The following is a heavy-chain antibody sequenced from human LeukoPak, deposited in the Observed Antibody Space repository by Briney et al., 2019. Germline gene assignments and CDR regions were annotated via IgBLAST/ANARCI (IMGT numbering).Heavy chain of an antibody. CDR3: ASGTSCCDY. CDR1: GFTFSSYG. D-gene: IGHD2-2*01. J-gene: IGHJ4*02. V-gene: IGHV3-33*01. Sequence: GRSLRLSCAASGFTFSSYGMHWVRQAPGKGLEWVAVIWYDGSNKYYADSVKGRFTISRDNSKNTLCLQMNSLRAEDTAVYYCASGTSCCDYWGQGTLVTVSS. CDR2: IWYDGSNK.